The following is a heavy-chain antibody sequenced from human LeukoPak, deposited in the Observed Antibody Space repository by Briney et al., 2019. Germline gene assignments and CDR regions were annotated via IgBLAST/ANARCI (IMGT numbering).Heavy chain of an antibody. CDR1: GLTFDDYA. CDR2: ISWNSATR. V-gene: IGHV3-9*01. CDR3: VRLRRNNDRSGYYYYYDY. J-gene: IGHJ4*02. Sequence: GGSLRLSCAASGLTFDDYAMHWVRQAPGKGLEWVSGISWNSATRTYGDSVKGRFTISRDDARDSLFLQMNSLRAEDTAVYFCVRLRRNNDRSGYYYYYDYWGQGTLVTVSS. D-gene: IGHD3-22*01.